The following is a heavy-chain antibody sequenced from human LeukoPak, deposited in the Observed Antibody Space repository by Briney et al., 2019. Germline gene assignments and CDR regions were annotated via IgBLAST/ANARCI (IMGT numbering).Heavy chain of an antibody. V-gene: IGHV3-23*01. Sequence: GGSLRLSCAASGFTFSSYAMSWVRQAPGKGLEWLSSISGSGDSVFYADSVKGRFTISRDNSLNTLHLQMNSLRAEDTAFYYCGKGNTASRPGFVDWGQGTLVTVSS. CDR2: ISGSGDSV. CDR3: GKGNTASRPGFVD. CDR1: GFTFSSYA. D-gene: IGHD5-18*01. J-gene: IGHJ4*02.